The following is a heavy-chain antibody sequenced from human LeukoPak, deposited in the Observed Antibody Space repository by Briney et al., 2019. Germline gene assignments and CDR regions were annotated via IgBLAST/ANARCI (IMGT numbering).Heavy chain of an antibody. CDR3: AGGYYDSFGGY. CDR1: GFTFSTCA. D-gene: IGHD3-22*01. Sequence: PGGSLRLSCAASGFTFSTCAMSWVRQAPGEGLEWVSAISDGGTRTYYADAVRGRFTISRDNTKNTLYLQMDSLRAEDTAVYYCAGGYYDSFGGYWGQGTLVTVSS. CDR2: ISDGGTRT. J-gene: IGHJ4*02. V-gene: IGHV3-23*01.